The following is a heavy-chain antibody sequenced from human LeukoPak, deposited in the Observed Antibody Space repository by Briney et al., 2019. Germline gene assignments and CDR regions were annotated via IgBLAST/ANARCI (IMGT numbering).Heavy chain of an antibody. CDR2: MNPNSGNT. Sequence: GASVKVSCKASGYTFTSYDINWVRQATGQGLEWMGWMNPNSGNTGYAQKFQGRVTMTRNTSISTAYMELSSLRSEDTAVYYCARGREITIFGVAPSDYWGQGTLVTVSS. J-gene: IGHJ4*02. V-gene: IGHV1-8*01. CDR3: ARGREITIFGVAPSDY. D-gene: IGHD3-3*01. CDR1: GYTFTSYD.